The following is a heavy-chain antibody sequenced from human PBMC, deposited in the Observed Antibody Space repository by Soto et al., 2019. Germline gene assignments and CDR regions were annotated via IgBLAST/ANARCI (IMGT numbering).Heavy chain of an antibody. CDR2: IYYSGST. J-gene: IGHJ3*02. D-gene: IGHD3-10*01. Sequence: QVQLQESGPGLVKPSQTLSLTCTVSGGSISSGGYYWSWIRQHPGKGLEWIGSIYYSGSTYYNPSLKSRVTISVDTSKNQFSLKLSSVTAADTAVYYCGFGRFPSPVFDIWGQGTMVTVSS. CDR3: GFGRFPSPVFDI. CDR1: GGSISSGGYY. V-gene: IGHV4-31*03.